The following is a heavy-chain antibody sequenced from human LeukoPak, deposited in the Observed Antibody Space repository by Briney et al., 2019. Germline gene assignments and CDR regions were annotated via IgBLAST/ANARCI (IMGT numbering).Heavy chain of an antibody. V-gene: IGHV3-33*01. CDR2: IWYDGSNK. Sequence: GGSLRLSCAASGFTFSSYGMHWVRQAPGKGLEWVAVIWYDGSNKYYADSVKGRFTISRDNSKNTLYLQMNSLRAEDTAVYYCARDRSTAVDNYYYYGMDVWGQGTTVTVSS. CDR1: GFTFSSYG. D-gene: IGHD5-18*01. J-gene: IGHJ6*02. CDR3: ARDRSTAVDNYYYYGMDV.